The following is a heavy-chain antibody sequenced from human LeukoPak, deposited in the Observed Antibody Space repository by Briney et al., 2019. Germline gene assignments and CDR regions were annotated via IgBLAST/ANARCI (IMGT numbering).Heavy chain of an antibody. J-gene: IGHJ4*02. V-gene: IGHV1-46*01. Sequence: GASVKVSCKASGYTFTSYYMHWVRQAPGQGLEWMEIINPSGGSTSYAQKFQGRVTMTRDMSTSTVYMELSSLRSEDTAVYYCARSYSSSSKGVGGFDYWGQGTLVTVSS. CDR2: INPSGGST. CDR3: ARSYSSSSKGVGGFDY. D-gene: IGHD6-6*01. CDR1: GYTFTSYY.